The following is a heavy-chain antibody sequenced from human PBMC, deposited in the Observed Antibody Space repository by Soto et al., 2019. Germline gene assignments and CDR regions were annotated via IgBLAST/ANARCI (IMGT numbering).Heavy chain of an antibody. D-gene: IGHD2-15*01. CDR2: IIPIFRTA. CDR3: ASVETQRYYSGIDV. V-gene: IGHV1-69*12. CDR1: GGTFSSYA. Sequence: QVQLVQSGAEVKKPGSSVKVSCKASGGTFSSYAISWVRQAPGQGLEWMGGIIPIFRTADYAQTFQGRVTMTADESTSTAYMELSSLTSEDTAVYYCASVETQRYYSGIDVWGQGTTVTVSS. J-gene: IGHJ6*02.